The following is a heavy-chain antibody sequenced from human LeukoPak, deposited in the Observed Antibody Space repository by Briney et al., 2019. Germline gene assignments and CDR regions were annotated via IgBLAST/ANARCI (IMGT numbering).Heavy chain of an antibody. CDR1: GGSISSYY. V-gene: IGHV4-59*01. Sequence: SETLSLTCTVSGGSISSYYWSWIRQPPGKGLEWIGYIYYSGSTNYNPSLKSRVTISIDTSKNQFSLKLSSVTAADTAVYYCAGEQGSLREWELRDPDAFDIWGQGTMVTVSS. D-gene: IGHD1-26*01. CDR3: AGEQGSLREWELRDPDAFDI. J-gene: IGHJ3*02. CDR2: IYYSGST.